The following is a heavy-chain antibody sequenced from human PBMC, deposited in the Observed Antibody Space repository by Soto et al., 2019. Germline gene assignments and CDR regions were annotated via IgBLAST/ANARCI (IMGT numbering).Heavy chain of an antibody. J-gene: IGHJ4*02. CDR1: GYTFTSYG. D-gene: IGHD2-2*02. V-gene: IGHV1-18*01. CDR2: ISAYNGNT. Sequence: QMQLVQSGAEVKKTGSSVKVSCKASGYTFTSYGISWVRQAPGQGLEWMGWISAYNGNTNYAQKLQGRVTMTTDTSTSTAYMELRSLRSDDTAVYYCARDALDIVVVPAAIVRFDYWGQGTLVTVSS. CDR3: ARDALDIVVVPAAIVRFDY.